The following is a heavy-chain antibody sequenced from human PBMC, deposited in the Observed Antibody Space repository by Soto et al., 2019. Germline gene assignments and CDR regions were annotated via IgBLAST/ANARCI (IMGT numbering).Heavy chain of an antibody. CDR2: IWYDGSNK. CDR1: GFTFSSYG. V-gene: IGHV3-33*01. CDR3: ARVGYYDPWYGFDI. D-gene: IGHD3-22*01. Sequence: PGGSLRLSCAASGFTFSSYGFHWVRQAPGKGLEWVAVIWYDGSNKYYADSVKGRFTISRDNSKNTVYVQMNSLRVEDTAVYYCARVGYYDPWYGFDIWGQGTTVTVSS. J-gene: IGHJ3*02.